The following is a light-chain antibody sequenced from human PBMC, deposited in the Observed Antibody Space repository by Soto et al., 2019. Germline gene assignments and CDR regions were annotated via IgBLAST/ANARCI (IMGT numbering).Light chain of an antibody. J-gene: IGKJ4*01. CDR2: VAS. CDR3: QQYGTSPFS. Sequence: EIVLTQSPGTLSLSPGERVTLSCRAGESVTSDYLGWYQQKPGQAPRLLMYVASTRATGIPDRFSGSGSGTDFTLTISRLEPEDFAVYYCQQYGTSPFSFGGGARLEIK. CDR1: ESVTSDY. V-gene: IGKV3-20*01.